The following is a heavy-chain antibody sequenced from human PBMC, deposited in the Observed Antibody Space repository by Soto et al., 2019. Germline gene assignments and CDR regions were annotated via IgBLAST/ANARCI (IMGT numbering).Heavy chain of an antibody. Sequence: SETLSLTCTVSAASFSKYYWSWIRQPPGKGLEWIGYIYFNGNTNYNPSLKRRVTISIDTSKKQISLNLTSVTDADTAVYYCASVTFGGVVLAHWGQGALVTVSS. CDR1: AASFSKYY. D-gene: IGHD3-16*01. CDR3: ASVTFGGVVLAH. V-gene: IGHV4-59*01. J-gene: IGHJ4*02. CDR2: IYFNGNT.